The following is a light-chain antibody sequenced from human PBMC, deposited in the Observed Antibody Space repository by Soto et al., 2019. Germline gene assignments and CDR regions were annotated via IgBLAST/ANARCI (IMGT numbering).Light chain of an antibody. CDR1: SSNIGAGYD. Sequence: QSVLTQPPSVSGAPGQRVTISCTGTSSNIGAGYDVNWYQHLPGAAPKLLIYDDDKRPSGIPDRFSGSKSGTSATLGITGFQTGDEADYYCGSWDSSLSAYVFGTGTKVTVL. J-gene: IGLJ1*01. V-gene: IGLV1-51*01. CDR2: DDD. CDR3: GSWDSSLSAYV.